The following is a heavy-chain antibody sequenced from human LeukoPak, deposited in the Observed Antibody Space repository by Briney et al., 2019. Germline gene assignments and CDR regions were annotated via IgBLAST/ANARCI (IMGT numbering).Heavy chain of an antibody. Sequence: SETLSLTCAVYGGSFSGYYWSWIRQPPGKGLEWIGEINHSGSTNYNPSLKSRFTISVDTSKNQFSLKLSSVTAADTAVYYCARQSRKRQWSSKAHPSFAYWGQEPWSPSPQ. CDR2: INHSGST. V-gene: IGHV4-34*01. CDR1: GGSFSGYY. CDR3: ARQSRKRQWSSKAHPSFAY. D-gene: IGHD6-19*01. J-gene: IGHJ4*01.